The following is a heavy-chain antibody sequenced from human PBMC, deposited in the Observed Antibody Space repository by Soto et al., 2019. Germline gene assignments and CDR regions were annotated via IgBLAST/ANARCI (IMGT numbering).Heavy chain of an antibody. J-gene: IGHJ1*01. CDR2: INHSGST. V-gene: IGHV4-34*01. CDR3: ARGHKAAAIEYFQH. CDR1: GGSFSGYY. Sequence: QVQLQQWGAGLLKPSETLSLTCAVYGGSFSGYYWSWIRQPPGKGLEWIGEINHSGSTNYNPSLKSRVTISVDTSKNQFSLKLSSVTAADTAVYYCARGHKAAAIEYFQHWGQGTLVTVSS. D-gene: IGHD6-13*01.